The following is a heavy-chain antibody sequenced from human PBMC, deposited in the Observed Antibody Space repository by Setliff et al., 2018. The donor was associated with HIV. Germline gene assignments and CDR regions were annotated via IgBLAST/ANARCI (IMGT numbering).Heavy chain of an antibody. CDR2: IHHSGRT. CDR3: ARGRCTGGTCSGRYSYLRIDV. V-gene: IGHV4-34*01. J-gene: IGHJ6*03. D-gene: IGHD2-8*02. CDR1: GGTFSDYS. Sequence: PSETLSLTCAVYGGTFSDYSWTWIRRPPGKGLEWIGEIHHSGRTEYNPPLTSRITMSVDSSKNQFSLRLTSVAAADTAVYYCARGRCTGGTCSGRYSYLRIDVWGKGTTVTVSS.